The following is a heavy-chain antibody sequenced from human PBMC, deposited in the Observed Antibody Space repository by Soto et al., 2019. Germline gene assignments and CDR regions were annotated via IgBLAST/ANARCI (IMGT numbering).Heavy chain of an antibody. D-gene: IGHD3-10*01. Sequence: EVQLVESGGGLVQPGGSLRLSCAASGFTFSSYEMNWVRQAPGKGLEWVSYISSSGSTIYYADSVKGRFIISRDNAKNSLYLQMNSLRAEDTAVYYCAREYYYGSGSYPYYYGMDVWGQGTTVTVSS. CDR2: ISSSGSTI. CDR3: AREYYYGSGSYPYYYGMDV. CDR1: GFTFSSYE. V-gene: IGHV3-48*03. J-gene: IGHJ6*02.